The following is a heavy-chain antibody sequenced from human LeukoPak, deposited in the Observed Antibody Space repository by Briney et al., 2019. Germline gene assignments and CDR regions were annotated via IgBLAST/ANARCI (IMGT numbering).Heavy chain of an antibody. CDR1: GFRFSSYW. D-gene: IGHD1-1*01. CDR2: INQDGTEK. J-gene: IGHJ4*02. CDR3: ARDGMPFDW. Sequence: GGSLRLSCAASGFRFSSYWMSWVRQAPGKGLEWVANINQDGTEKYYVDSVKGRFTISRDNAKNSLSLQMNSRRVEDTAVYYCARDGMPFDWWGQGNLVTVSS. V-gene: IGHV3-7*04.